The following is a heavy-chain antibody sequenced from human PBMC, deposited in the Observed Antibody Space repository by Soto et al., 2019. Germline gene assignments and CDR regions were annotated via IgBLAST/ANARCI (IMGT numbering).Heavy chain of an antibody. CDR2: NNAGNGNS. V-gene: IGHV1-3*05. J-gene: IGHJ6*02. Sequence: QVQLVQSGAEEKKPGASVKVSCKASGYPFSNYAMHWVRQAPGQGLEWMGWNNAGNGNSKYSQKFQGRVTITRDTSANTAYMELDSLRSEDTAVYYCATSTYCSSSTCYQWYGMDVWGQGTTVTVSS. D-gene: IGHD2-2*01. CDR1: GYPFSNYA. CDR3: ATSTYCSSSTCYQWYGMDV.